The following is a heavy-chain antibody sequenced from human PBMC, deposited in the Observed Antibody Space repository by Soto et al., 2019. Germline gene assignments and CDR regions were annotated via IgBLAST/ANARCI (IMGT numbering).Heavy chain of an antibody. CDR1: GYSCTSYW. CDR2: IYPGDSDT. CDR3: ARHGYSSSWYQRVPNNWLDP. V-gene: IGHV5-51*01. D-gene: IGHD6-13*01. Sequence: PGESLKISCKGSGYSCTSYWIGWVRQMPGKGLEWMGIIYPGDSDTRYSPSFQGQVTISADKSISTAYLQWSSLKASDTAMYYCARHGYSSSWYQRVPNNWLDPWGQGTLVTVSS. J-gene: IGHJ5*02.